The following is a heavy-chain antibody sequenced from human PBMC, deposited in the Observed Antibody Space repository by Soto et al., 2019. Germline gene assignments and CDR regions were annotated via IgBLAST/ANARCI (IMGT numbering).Heavy chain of an antibody. CDR1: GGSISSYY. J-gene: IGHJ6*02. CDR2: IYYSGST. D-gene: IGHD3-10*01. CDR3: ARVELTMVRGVRPYYYGMDV. Sequence: PSETLSLTCTVSGGSISSYYWSWIRQPPGKGLEWIGYIYYSGSTNYNPSLKSRVTISVDTSKSQFSLKLSSVTAADTAVYYCARVELTMVRGVRPYYYGMDVWGQGTTVTVSS. V-gene: IGHV4-59*01.